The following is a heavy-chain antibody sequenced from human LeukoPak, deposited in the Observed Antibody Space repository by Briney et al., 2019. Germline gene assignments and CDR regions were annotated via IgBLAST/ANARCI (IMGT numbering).Heavy chain of an antibody. Sequence: PGGSLRLSCAASGFTFSSYSMNWVRQAPGKGLEWVSSISSSSSYIYYADSVKGRFTISRDKAKNSLYLQMNSLRAEDTAVYYCARGGGSSGSYYSLSDWGQGTLVTVSS. D-gene: IGHD1-26*01. CDR1: GFTFSSYS. V-gene: IGHV3-21*01. J-gene: IGHJ4*02. CDR3: ARGGGSSGSYYSLSD. CDR2: ISSSSSYI.